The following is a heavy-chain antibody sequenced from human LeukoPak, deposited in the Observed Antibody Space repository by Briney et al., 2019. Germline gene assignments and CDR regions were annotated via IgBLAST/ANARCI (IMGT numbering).Heavy chain of an antibody. Sequence: PSETLSLTCTVSGGSISSYYWSWIRQPAGKGLEWIGRIYTSGSTNYNPSLKSRVTISVDTSKNQFSLKLSSVTAADTAVYYCARSRMHYYGSGSYYKHYYYMDVWGKGTTVTVSS. CDR1: GGSISSYY. D-gene: IGHD3-10*01. V-gene: IGHV4-4*07. CDR3: ARSRMHYYGSGSYYKHYYYMDV. CDR2: IYTSGST. J-gene: IGHJ6*03.